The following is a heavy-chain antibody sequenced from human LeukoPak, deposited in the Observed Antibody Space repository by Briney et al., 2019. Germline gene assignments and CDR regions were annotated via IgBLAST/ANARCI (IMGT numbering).Heavy chain of an antibody. CDR1: GDSVSSNSGA. J-gene: IGHJ4*02. CDR3: AGGGTLAAPGFDY. V-gene: IGHV6-1*01. D-gene: IGHD6-13*01. CDR2: TYYRSKFYN. Sequence: SQTLSLTCAISGDSVSSNSGAWNWIRQSPSRGLEWLGRTYYRSKFYNEYALSVKSRIAINPDTSKNQFSLQLNSVTPEDTAVYYCAGGGTLAAPGFDYWGQGTLVTVSS.